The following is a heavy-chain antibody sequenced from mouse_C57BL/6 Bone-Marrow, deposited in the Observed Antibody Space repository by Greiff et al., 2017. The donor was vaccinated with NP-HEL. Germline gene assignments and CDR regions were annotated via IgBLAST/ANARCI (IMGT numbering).Heavy chain of an antibody. V-gene: IGHV5-6*01. CDR2: ISSGGSYT. CDR3: ARQGDVGFAY. Sequence: EVKLVESGGDLVKPGGSLKLSCAASGFTFSSYGMSWVRQTPDKRLEWVATISSGGSYTYYPDSVKGRFTISRDNAKNTLYLQRSSLKSEDTAMYYCARQGDVGFAYWGQGTLVTVSA. J-gene: IGHJ3*01. CDR1: GFTFSSYG.